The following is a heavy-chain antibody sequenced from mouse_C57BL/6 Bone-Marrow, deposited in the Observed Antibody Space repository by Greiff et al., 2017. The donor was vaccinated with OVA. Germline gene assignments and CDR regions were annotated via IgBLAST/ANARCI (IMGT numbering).Heavy chain of an antibody. CDR2: INPNNGGT. D-gene: IGHD1-1*01. Sequence: VQLQQSGPELVKPGASVKISCKASGYTFTDYYMNWVKQSHGKSLEWIGDINPNNGGTSYNQKFKGKATLTVDKSSSTAYMELRSLASDEAAVYYCERATMTTVVAVDDWGKGTTLTVSS. CDR3: ERATMTTVVAVDD. CDR1: GYTFTDYY. V-gene: IGHV1-26*01. J-gene: IGHJ2*01.